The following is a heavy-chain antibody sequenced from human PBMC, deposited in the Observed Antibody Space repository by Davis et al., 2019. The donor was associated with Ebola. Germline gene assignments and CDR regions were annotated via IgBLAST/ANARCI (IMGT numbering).Heavy chain of an antibody. CDR2: ISSSGSTI. J-gene: IGHJ4*02. V-gene: IGHV3-48*03. D-gene: IGHD6-19*01. CDR1: GFTFSSYA. CDR3: ARDLGIAVAY. Sequence: GESLKISCAASGFTFSSYAMNWVRQAPGKGLEWVSYISSSGSTIYYADSVKGRFTISRDNAKNSLYLQMNSLRAEDTAVYYCARDLGIAVAYWGQGTLVTVSS.